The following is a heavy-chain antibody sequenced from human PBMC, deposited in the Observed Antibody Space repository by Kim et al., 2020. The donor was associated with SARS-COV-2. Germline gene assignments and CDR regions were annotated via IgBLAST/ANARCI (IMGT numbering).Heavy chain of an antibody. CDR1: GGSISGGDYY. D-gene: IGHD3-16*01. CDR3: AREPLGIGATDF. V-gene: IGHV4-31*03. CDR2: IYYSGNT. Sequence: SETLSLTCTVSGGSISGGDYYWTWIRQPHGKELQWISNIYYSGNTNYNPSLQSRLTISVDTPENRFSLKLSSVTAADTAVYYCAREPLGIGATDFCGQGTPGTVSS. J-gene: IGHJ4*02.